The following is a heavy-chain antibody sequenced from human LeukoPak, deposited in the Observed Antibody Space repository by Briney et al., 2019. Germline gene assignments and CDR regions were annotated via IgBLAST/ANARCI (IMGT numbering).Heavy chain of an antibody. CDR1: GGSFSGYY. CDR2: INHSGST. V-gene: IGHV4-34*01. D-gene: IGHD6-13*01. Sequence: SETLSLTCAVYGGSFSGYYWSWIRQPPGKWLEWIGEINHSGSTNYNPSLKSRVTISVDTSKNQFSLKLSSVTAADTAVYYCARGPFGYSSSWYGAWFDPWAREPWSPSPQ. J-gene: IGHJ5*02. CDR3: ARGPFGYSSSWYGAWFDP.